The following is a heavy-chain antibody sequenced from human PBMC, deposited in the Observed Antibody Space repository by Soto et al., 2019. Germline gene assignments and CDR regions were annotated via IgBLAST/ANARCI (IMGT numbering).Heavy chain of an antibody. Sequence: GASVKVSCKASGYTFTSYGISWVRQAPGQGLEWMGWISAYNGNTNYAQKLQGRVTMTTDTSTSTAYMELRSLRSDDTAVYYCARSNRMYCSSTSCYPTPAGWFDPWGQGTLVTVSS. CDR3: ARSNRMYCSSTSCYPTPAGWFDP. CDR2: ISAYNGNT. J-gene: IGHJ5*02. V-gene: IGHV1-18*01. CDR1: GYTFTSYG. D-gene: IGHD2-2*01.